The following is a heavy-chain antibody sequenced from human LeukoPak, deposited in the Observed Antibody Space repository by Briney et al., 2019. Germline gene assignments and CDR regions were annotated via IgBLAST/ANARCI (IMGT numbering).Heavy chain of an antibody. Sequence: GASVKVSCKASGYSFTAYYMHWVRQAPGQGLEYMGWTNPNSGGTTSSQKFQGGVTLTRDTSISTAYMELSSLTSDDTAVYYCARAYGSGSSYHPDYWGQGTLVTVSS. D-gene: IGHD3-10*01. V-gene: IGHV1-2*02. J-gene: IGHJ4*02. CDR2: TNPNSGGT. CDR1: GYSFTAYY. CDR3: ARAYGSGSSYHPDY.